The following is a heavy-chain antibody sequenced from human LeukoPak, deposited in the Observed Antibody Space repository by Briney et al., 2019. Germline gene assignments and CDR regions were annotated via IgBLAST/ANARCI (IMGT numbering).Heavy chain of an antibody. D-gene: IGHD5-18*01. V-gene: IGHV4-39*07. Sequence: SETLSLTCTVSGGSISSSSYYWGWIRQPPGKGLEWIGSIYYSGSTYYNPSLKSRVTISVDTSKNQFSLKLSSVTAADTAVYYCARDLGDTAMVWGAFDIWGQGTMVTVSS. CDR1: GGSISSSSYY. CDR2: IYYSGST. J-gene: IGHJ3*02. CDR3: ARDLGDTAMVWGAFDI.